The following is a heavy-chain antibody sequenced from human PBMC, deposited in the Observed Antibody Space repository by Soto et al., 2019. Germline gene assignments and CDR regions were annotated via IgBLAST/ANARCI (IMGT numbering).Heavy chain of an antibody. V-gene: IGHV3-30-3*01. J-gene: IGHJ4*02. CDR2: ISYDGSNK. D-gene: IGHD5-12*01. Sequence: VGAQRLPWTASELTCRDHAIHWISQAPGKRMEWVAVISYDGSNKYYADSVKGRFTISRDNSKNTLYLQMNSLRAEDTAVYYCARDRGYDHDYWGQGTLVTVSS. CDR1: ELTCRDHA. CDR3: ARDRGYDHDY.